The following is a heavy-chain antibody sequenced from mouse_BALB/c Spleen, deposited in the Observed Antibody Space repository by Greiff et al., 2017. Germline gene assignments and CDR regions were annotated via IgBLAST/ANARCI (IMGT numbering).Heavy chain of an antibody. J-gene: IGHJ2*01. V-gene: IGHV1-7*01. CDR1: GYTFTSYW. CDR3: ARRENEGYFDY. Sequence: VQLQQSGAELAKPGASVKMSCKASGYTFTSYWMHWVKQRPGQGLEWIGYINPSTGYTEYNQKFKDKATLTADKSSSTAYMQLSSLTSEDSAVYYCARRENEGYFDYWGQGTTLTVSA. CDR2: INPSTGYT.